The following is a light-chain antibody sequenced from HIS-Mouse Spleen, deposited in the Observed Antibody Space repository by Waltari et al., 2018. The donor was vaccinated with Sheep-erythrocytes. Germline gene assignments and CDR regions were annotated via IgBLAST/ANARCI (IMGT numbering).Light chain of an antibody. CDR1: SSDFGGYHY. CDR3: CSYAGSYNHV. V-gene: IGLV2-11*01. J-gene: IGLJ1*01. Sequence: QSALTQPRSVSWSPGQSVTISCTGTSSDFGGYHYVPWYQQHPGKAPKLMIYDVSKRPSGVPDRFSGSKSGNTASLTISGLQAEDEADYYCCSYAGSYNHVFATGTKVTVL. CDR2: DVS.